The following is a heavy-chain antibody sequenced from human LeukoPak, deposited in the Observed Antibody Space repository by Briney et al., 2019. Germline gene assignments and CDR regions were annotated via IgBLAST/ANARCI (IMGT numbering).Heavy chain of an antibody. CDR1: GFTFDKYF. D-gene: IGHD5-24*01. J-gene: IGHJ4*02. Sequence: GGSLRLSCATSGFTFDKYFIHWVRQAPGKGLDWVSSISGTSTYIDYADSVKGRFTISRDNAKNSLYLQMDSLRVEDTAVYYCVRDHQLRDPGCWGQGTLVTVSS. V-gene: IGHV3-21*01. CDR3: VRDHQLRDPGC. CDR2: ISGTSTYI.